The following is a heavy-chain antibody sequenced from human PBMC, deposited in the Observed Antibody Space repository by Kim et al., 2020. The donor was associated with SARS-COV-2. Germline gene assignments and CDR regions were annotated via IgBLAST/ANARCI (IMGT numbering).Heavy chain of an antibody. CDR2: INQDGSQK. D-gene: IGHD4-17*01. CDR3: ARDKPYGDCHDS. V-gene: IGHV3-7*01. J-gene: IGHJ4*02. Sequence: GGSLRLSCIASGFTFRSYWMTWVRQAPGKGLEWVANINQDGSQKSYVDSVKGRFTISRDDAKNSLYLQMNSLRAEDTALYFCARDKPYGDCHDSWGQGTLVTVSS. CDR1: GFTFRSYW.